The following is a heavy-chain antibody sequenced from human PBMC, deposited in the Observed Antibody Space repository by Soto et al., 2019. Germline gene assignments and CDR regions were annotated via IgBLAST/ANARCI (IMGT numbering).Heavy chain of an antibody. V-gene: IGHV1-18*01. CDR1: GYTFTSYG. D-gene: IGHD6-13*01. Sequence: ASVKVSCKASGYTFTSYGISWVRQAPGQGLERMGWISAYNGNTNYAQKLQGRVTMTTDTSTSTAYMELRSLRSDDTAVYYFARGDSSSWSPSLDDAFDIWGQGTMVTVSS. J-gene: IGHJ3*02. CDR3: ARGDSSSWSPSLDDAFDI. CDR2: ISAYNGNT.